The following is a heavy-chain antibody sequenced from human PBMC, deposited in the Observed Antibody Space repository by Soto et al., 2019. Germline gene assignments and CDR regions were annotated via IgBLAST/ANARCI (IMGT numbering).Heavy chain of an antibody. J-gene: IGHJ3*02. CDR2: IDPSDSYT. CDR3: ARHGGGHIVVVTGDAFDI. CDR1: GYSFTSYW. D-gene: IGHD2-21*01. Sequence: PGESLKISCKGSGYSFTSYWISWVRQMPGKGLEWMGRIDPSDSYTNYSPSFQGHVTISADKSISTAYLQWSSLKASDTAMYYCARHGGGHIVVVTGDAFDIWRQGTMVTASS. V-gene: IGHV5-10-1*01.